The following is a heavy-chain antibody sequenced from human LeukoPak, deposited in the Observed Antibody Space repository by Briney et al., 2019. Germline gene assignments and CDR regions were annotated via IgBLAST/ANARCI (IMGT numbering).Heavy chain of an antibody. CDR2: IYYSGST. V-gene: IGHV4-39*01. CDR3: ARLRGGSYPYYFDY. CDR1: GGSISSSSYF. D-gene: IGHD1-26*01. Sequence: SETLSLTCTVSGGSISSSSYFWGWIRQPPGKGLEWIGSIYYSGSTYSNPSLKSRVTISLDTSKNQFPLKLSSVTAADTAVYYCARLRGGSYPYYFDYWGQGTLVTVSS. J-gene: IGHJ4*02.